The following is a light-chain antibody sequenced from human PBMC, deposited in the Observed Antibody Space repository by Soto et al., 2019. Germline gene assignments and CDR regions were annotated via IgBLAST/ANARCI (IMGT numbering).Light chain of an antibody. V-gene: IGKV1-39*01. CDR2: ATS. CDR1: QTISSY. J-gene: IGKJ4*01. Sequence: DIQMTQSPSSLSASVGDRVTITCRASQTISSYLNWYQQKPGKVPKLLIYATSSLQSGVPSRFSGSGSGTDFTLTISNLQPEDFATYCCQQSYGTPSFGGGTKVEIK. CDR3: QQSYGTPS.